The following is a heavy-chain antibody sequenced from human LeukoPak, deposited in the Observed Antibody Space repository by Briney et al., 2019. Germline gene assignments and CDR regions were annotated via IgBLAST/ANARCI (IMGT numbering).Heavy chain of an antibody. V-gene: IGHV4-59*08. J-gene: IGHJ4*02. Sequence: SETLSLTCTVSGGSISSYYWSWIRQPPGEGLEWVGSIYYNGNTDHNPSLKSRVTISVDTSNNQFSLKLSSVTAADTAVYYCARHGTQWLRYPNFDYWGQGTLVTVSS. CDR3: ARHGTQWLRYPNFDY. CDR2: IYYNGNT. D-gene: IGHD6-19*01. CDR1: GGSISSYY.